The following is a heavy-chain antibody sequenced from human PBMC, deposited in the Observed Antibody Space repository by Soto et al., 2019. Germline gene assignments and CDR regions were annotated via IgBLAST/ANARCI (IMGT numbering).Heavy chain of an antibody. D-gene: IGHD6-25*01. CDR3: AGVPVVGYHAGY. V-gene: IGHV1-3*01. CDR1: GYTFTGYA. Sequence: QVQLVQSGAEVKKPGASVKVSCKASGYTFTGYAMHWVRQAPGQRLEWMGWINAGNANTKYSQKFQGRVTITRDTYASTAYVELSSLRSEDTAVYYCAGVPVVGYHAGYWGQGTLVTVFS. J-gene: IGHJ4*02. CDR2: INAGNANT.